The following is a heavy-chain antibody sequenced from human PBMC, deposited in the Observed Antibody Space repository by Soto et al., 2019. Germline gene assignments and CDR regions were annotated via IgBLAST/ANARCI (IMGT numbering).Heavy chain of an antibody. CDR3: AKDPRNYQPGIIDY. J-gene: IGHJ4*02. CDR2: ISGSGGST. D-gene: IGHD4-4*01. V-gene: IGHV3-23*01. Sequence: GGSLRLSCAASGFTFSSYAMSWVRQAPGKGLEWVSAISGSGGSTYYADSVKGRFTISRDNSKNTLYLQMNSLRAEDTAVYYYAKDPRNYQPGIIDYWGQGTLVTVSS. CDR1: GFTFSSYA.